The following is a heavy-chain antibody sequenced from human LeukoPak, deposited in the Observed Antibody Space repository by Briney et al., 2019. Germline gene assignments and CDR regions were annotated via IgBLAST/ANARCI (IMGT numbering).Heavy chain of an antibody. Sequence: NPSQTLSLTCTVSGGSISSGGYYWSWIRPHPGKGLEWIGYIYYSGSTYYNPSLKSRVTISVDTSKNQFSLKVSSVTTADTAVYYCARAGLATIGYWGQGTLVTVSS. V-gene: IGHV4-31*03. D-gene: IGHD5-12*01. J-gene: IGHJ4*02. CDR1: GGSISSGGYY. CDR3: ARAGLATIGY. CDR2: IYYSGST.